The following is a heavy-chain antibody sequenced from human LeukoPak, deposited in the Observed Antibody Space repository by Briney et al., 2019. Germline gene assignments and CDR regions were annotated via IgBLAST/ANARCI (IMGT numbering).Heavy chain of an antibody. J-gene: IGHJ3*02. CDR2: IYYSGST. Sequence: SETLSLTCAVYGGSFSGYYWSWIRQPPGKGLEWIGSIYYSGSTNYNPSLKSRVTISVDTSKNQFSLKLSSVTAADTAVYYCARGKGIAAALVGFDIWGQGTMVTVSS. CDR3: ARGKGIAAALVGFDI. CDR1: GGSFSGYY. D-gene: IGHD6-13*01. V-gene: IGHV4-34*01.